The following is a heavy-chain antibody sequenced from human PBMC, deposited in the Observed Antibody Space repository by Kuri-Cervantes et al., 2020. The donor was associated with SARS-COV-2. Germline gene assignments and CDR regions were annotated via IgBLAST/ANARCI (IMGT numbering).Heavy chain of an antibody. CDR3: ARPIAAAGTDPGGVRKNWFDP. J-gene: IGHJ5*02. Sequence: SETLSLTCTVSGGSISSGDYYWSWIRQPPGKGLEWIGYIYYSGSTYYNPSLKSRVTISVDTSKNQFSLKLSSVTAADTAVYYCARPIAAAGTDPGGVRKNWFDPWGQGTLVTVSS. CDR2: IYYSGST. D-gene: IGHD6-13*01. CDR1: GGSISSGDYY. V-gene: IGHV4-30-4*08.